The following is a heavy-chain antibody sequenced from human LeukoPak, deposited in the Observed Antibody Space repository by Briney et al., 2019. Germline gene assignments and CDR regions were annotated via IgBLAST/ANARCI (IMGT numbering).Heavy chain of an antibody. J-gene: IGHJ5*01. Sequence: PSETLSLTCVVSGDAISSGVYSWAWLRQPPGQGLEWIGYISHSGSTYHNPSLESRVVISVDRSKNQISLNLTSVTAADTAAYFCARDRGRNLGFDSWGQGILVTVSS. D-gene: IGHD3-10*01. CDR2: ISHSGST. CDR1: GDAISSGVYS. V-gene: IGHV4-30-2*01. CDR3: ARDRGRNLGFDS.